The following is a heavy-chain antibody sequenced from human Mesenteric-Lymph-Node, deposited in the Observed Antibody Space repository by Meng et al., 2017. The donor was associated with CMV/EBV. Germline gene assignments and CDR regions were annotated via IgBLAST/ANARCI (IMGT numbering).Heavy chain of an antibody. CDR3: AKKATTVSRGNWFDS. CDR2: INNGADRT. Sequence: GGSLRLSCAASGFTFSTYDMTWVRQAPGKGLEWISSINNGADRTYYAESVRGRFTISRDNSKNTLHLQMNSLRAEDTAVYYCAKKATTVSRGNWFDSWGQGTLVTVSS. CDR1: GFTFSTYD. J-gene: IGHJ5*01. V-gene: IGHV3-23*01. D-gene: IGHD4-11*01.